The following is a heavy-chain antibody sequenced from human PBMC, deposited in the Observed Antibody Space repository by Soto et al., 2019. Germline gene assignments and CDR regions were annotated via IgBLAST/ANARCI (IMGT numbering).Heavy chain of an antibody. CDR3: ARTNPVVAADFDY. D-gene: IGHD2-15*01. J-gene: IGHJ4*02. V-gene: IGHV1-8*01. Sequence: ASVKVSCKASGYTFTSYDINWVRQATGQGLEWMGWMNPNKGNTGYAQKFQGRVTMTRNTSISTAYMELSSLRSEDTAVYYCARTNPVVAADFDYWGQGTLVTVSS. CDR1: GYTFTSYD. CDR2: MNPNKGNT.